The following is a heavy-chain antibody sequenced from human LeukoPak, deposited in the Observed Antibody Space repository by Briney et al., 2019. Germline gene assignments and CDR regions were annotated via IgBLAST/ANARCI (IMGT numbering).Heavy chain of an antibody. CDR2: IYYSGST. V-gene: IGHV4-59*01. D-gene: IGHD3-3*01. Sequence: SETLSLTCSVSGGSISSYYWSWIRQPPGKGLEWIGYIYYSGSTNYNPSLKSRVTISVNTSKNQFSLRLSSVTAADTAVYYCARHVGYDFWGGYLEAYYYYYMDVWGKGTTVTVSS. CDR3: ARHVGYDFWGGYLEAYYYYYMDV. CDR1: GGSISSYY. J-gene: IGHJ6*03.